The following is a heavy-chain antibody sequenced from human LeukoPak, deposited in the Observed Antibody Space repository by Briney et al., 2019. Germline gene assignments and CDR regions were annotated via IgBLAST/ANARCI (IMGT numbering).Heavy chain of an antibody. Sequence: SETLSLTCTVSGGSISSTSYHWAWIRQPPGKGLEWIATVYYTGSAYYNPSLKSRVTISVDTSKSQFSLKLSSVTTADTALYYCARYASGSYYWFDPWGQGALVAVSS. CDR1: GGSISSTSYH. CDR2: VYYTGSA. J-gene: IGHJ5*02. D-gene: IGHD3-10*01. V-gene: IGHV4-39*01. CDR3: ARYASGSYYWFDP.